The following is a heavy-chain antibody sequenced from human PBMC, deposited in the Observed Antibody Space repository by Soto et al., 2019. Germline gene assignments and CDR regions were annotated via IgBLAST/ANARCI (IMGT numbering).Heavy chain of an antibody. D-gene: IGHD6-19*01. CDR3: AKKHRRAVAGYDGDY. V-gene: IGHV3-23*01. J-gene: IGHJ4*02. Sequence: HPGGSLRLSCAASGFTFSSYAMSWVRQAPGKGLEWVSAISGSGGSTYYADSVKGRFTISRDNSKNTLYLQMNSLRAEDTAVYYCAKKHRRAVAGYDGDYWGQGTLVTVSS. CDR2: ISGSGGST. CDR1: GFTFSSYA.